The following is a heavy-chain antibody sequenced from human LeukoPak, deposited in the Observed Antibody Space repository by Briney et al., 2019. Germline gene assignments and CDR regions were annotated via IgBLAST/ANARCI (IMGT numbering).Heavy chain of an antibody. V-gene: IGHV3-23*01. J-gene: IGHJ5*01. CDR2: ISSIGGTT. CDR3: ATGWEFPRMGVDS. D-gene: IGHD1-26*01. CDR1: GFTFRNYA. Sequence: PGGSLRLSCAASGFTFRNYAMNWVRQAPGKGLEWVSSISSIGGTTFYADSVKGRFTISRDNLNNTLYLQMNTLGADDTAVYCCATGWEFPRMGVDSWGQGTLVTVSS.